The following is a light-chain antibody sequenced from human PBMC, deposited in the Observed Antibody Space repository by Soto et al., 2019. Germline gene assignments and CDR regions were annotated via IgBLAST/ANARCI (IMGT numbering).Light chain of an antibody. J-gene: IGKJ5*01. CDR3: QQFNNYIS. CDR2: DAS. CDR1: QGISSA. Sequence: QFSQSPASLSLCQVDTGTITFRASQGISSALAWYQQKPGKAPKLLIYDASSLESGVPSRFSGSGSGTDFTLTISSLQPEDLATYYCQQFNNYISFAHGTRLDI. V-gene: IGKV1D-13*01.